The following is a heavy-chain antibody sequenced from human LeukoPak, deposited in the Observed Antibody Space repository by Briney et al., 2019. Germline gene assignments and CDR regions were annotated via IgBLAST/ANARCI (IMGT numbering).Heavy chain of an antibody. CDR3: ARENDYVWGSYRSNFDY. CDR2: ISAYNGNT. Sequence: ASVKVSCKASGYTFTSYGISWVRQAPGQGLEWMGWISAYNGNTNYAQKLQGRVTMTTDTSTSTAYMKLRSLRSDDTAVYYCARENDYVWGSYRSNFDYWGQGTLVTVSS. J-gene: IGHJ4*02. D-gene: IGHD3-16*02. V-gene: IGHV1-18*01. CDR1: GYTFTSYG.